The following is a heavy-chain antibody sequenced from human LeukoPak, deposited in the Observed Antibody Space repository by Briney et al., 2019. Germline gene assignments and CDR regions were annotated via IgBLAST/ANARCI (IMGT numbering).Heavy chain of an antibody. J-gene: IGHJ4*02. D-gene: IGHD3-10*01. CDR3: ARSSSVDYYGSGSFDY. CDR2: IGTAGDT. CDR1: GLTFSSYD. V-gene: IGHV3-13*01. Sequence: GGSLRLSCAASGLTFSSYDMHWVRQATGKGLEWVSAIGTAGDTYYPGSVKGRFTISRENAKNSLYLQMNSLRAGDTAVYYCARSSSVDYYGSGSFDYWGQGTLVTVSS.